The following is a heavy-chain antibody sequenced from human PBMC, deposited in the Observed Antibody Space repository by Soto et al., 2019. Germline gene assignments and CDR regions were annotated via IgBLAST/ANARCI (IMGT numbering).Heavy chain of an antibody. CDR1: GFTFSSYS. Sequence: GGSLRLSCAASGFTFSSYSMNWVRQAPGKGLEWVSYISGSGGSTYYADSVKGRFTISRDNSKNTLSLQMNTLRAEDTAVYYCAKDGSGYNYFDYWGQGTLVTVSS. CDR2: ISGSGGST. V-gene: IGHV3-23*01. J-gene: IGHJ4*02. CDR3: AKDGSGYNYFDY. D-gene: IGHD3-9*01.